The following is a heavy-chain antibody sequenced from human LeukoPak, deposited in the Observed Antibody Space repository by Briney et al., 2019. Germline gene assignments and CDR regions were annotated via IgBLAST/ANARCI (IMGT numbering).Heavy chain of an antibody. Sequence: SQSLSLTRTVSGGSISSYYFSSIRQPPGHRLKWIGGIYYSGSTNYNPSLKSRVTISVDTSKNHFSLKLSSVTAADTAVYYCASFPTPPHDGVDAFDIWGQGTMVTVSS. V-gene: IGHV4-59*01. CDR2: IYYSGST. J-gene: IGHJ3*02. D-gene: IGHD1-1*01. CDR3: ASFPTPPHDGVDAFDI. CDR1: GGSISSYY.